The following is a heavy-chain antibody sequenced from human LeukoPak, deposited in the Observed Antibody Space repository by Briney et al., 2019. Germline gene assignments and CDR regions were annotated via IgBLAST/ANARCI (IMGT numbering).Heavy chain of an antibody. V-gene: IGHV3-48*03. J-gene: IGHJ5*02. D-gene: IGHD3-22*01. Sequence: GGSLRLSCAASGFTLSSYEMNWFRQAPGKGLEWVSYISSSGSTIYYADSVRGRFTISRDNAKNSLYLQMNSLRAEDTAVYYCARADPYYYDSSGYYSTPNWFDPWGQGTLVTVSS. CDR2: ISSSGSTI. CDR1: GFTLSSYE. CDR3: ARADPYYYDSSGYYSTPNWFDP.